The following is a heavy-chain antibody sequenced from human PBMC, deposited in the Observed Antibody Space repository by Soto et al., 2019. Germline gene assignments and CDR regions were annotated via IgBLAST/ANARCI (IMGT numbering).Heavy chain of an antibody. CDR2: INPSGGST. Sequence: ASVKVSCKASGYTFTSYYMHWVRQAPGQGLEWMGIINPSGGSTNYAQKFQGRVTMTRDTSISTVYMDLSSLISDDTAVYFCARGGLVVANWFDPWGQGTLVTVSS. D-gene: IGHD2-15*01. J-gene: IGHJ5*02. CDR3: ARGGLVVANWFDP. CDR1: GYTFTSYY. V-gene: IGHV1-46*01.